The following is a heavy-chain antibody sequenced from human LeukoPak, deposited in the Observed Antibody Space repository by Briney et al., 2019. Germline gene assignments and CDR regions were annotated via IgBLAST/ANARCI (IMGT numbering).Heavy chain of an antibody. J-gene: IGHJ4*02. Sequence: ASVKVSCKASGYTFTSYYMHWVRQAPGQGLEWMGWINPNSGGTNYAQKFQGRVTMTRDTSISTAYMELSRLRSDDTAVYYCARDFSYLVVQGLFDYWGQGTLVTVSS. CDR2: INPNSGGT. D-gene: IGHD6-6*01. CDR3: ARDFSYLVVQGLFDY. CDR1: GYTFTSYY. V-gene: IGHV1-2*02.